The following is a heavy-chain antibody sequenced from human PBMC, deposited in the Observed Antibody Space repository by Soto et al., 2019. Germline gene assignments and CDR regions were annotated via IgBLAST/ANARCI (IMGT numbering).Heavy chain of an antibody. CDR1: GGSISSYY. CDR2: IYYSGST. J-gene: IGHJ6*02. D-gene: IGHD3-9*01. V-gene: IGHV4-59*01. CDR3: ARDLTYFDILTGYERYDGMDV. Sequence: QVQLQESGPGLVKPSETLSLTCTVSGGSISSYYWSWIRQPPGKGLEWIGYIYYSGSTNYNPSLKRXTTISVDTSXNXXXLNXSSVTAADTAVYYCARDLTYFDILTGYERYDGMDVWGQGTTVTVSS.